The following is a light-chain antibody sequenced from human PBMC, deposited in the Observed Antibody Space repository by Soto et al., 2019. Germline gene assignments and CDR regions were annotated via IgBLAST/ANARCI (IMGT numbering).Light chain of an antibody. CDR1: SNDVGAYNY. CDR3: SSRAGSNFV. V-gene: IGLV2-8*01. Sequence: QSVLTQPPSASGSPGQSVTISCTGTSNDVGAYNYVSWYQQYPGKAPKLMIYEVTKRPSGVPDRFSGSKTGNTASLTVSGLQAEDEADYYCSSRAGSNFVFGGGTKLTVL. J-gene: IGLJ2*01. CDR2: EVT.